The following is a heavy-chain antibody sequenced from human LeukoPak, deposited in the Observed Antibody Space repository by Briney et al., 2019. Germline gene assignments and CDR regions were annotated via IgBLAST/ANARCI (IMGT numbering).Heavy chain of an antibody. CDR1: GFTFSSHA. CDR3: VSFYETY. D-gene: IGHD2-2*01. V-gene: IGHV3/OR16-10*01. J-gene: IGHJ4*02. CDR2: VGSGGAT. Sequence: GGSLRLSCAGSGFTFSSHAIHWLRQAPGKGLEWVSAVGSGGATYYADSVKGRFTVSRDSAKNTVYLQMNNLRAEDTAVYYCVSFYETYWGRGTLVTVSS.